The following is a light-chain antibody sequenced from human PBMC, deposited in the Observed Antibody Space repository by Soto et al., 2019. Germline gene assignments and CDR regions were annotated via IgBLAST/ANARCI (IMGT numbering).Light chain of an antibody. CDR2: GAY. Sequence: EIAMTQSPATLSVSPVERATLSCSASQRVSSNFAWYQQKRGQAHRLLIYGAYTRATGLPARFSGSGSGTEFTLTISRLQSEDLAVYYGQQYNNWPLITVGQGTRLEIK. V-gene: IGKV3-15*01. CDR3: QQYNNWPLIT. CDR1: QRVSSN. J-gene: IGKJ5*01.